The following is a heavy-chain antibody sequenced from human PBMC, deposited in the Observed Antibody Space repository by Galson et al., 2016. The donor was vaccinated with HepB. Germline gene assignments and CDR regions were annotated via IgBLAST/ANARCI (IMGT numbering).Heavy chain of an antibody. Sequence: SLRLSCAASGFMLSGYGMHWVRQAPGKGLEWVAIISYEGSNKYYADSVKGRFTISRDNSKNTLYLQMSSLRAEDTAVYYCAKDLHQLLSRQNYYYGMDVWGQGTTVTVSS. CDR3: AKDLHQLLSRQNYYYGMDV. J-gene: IGHJ6*02. D-gene: IGHD2-2*01. V-gene: IGHV3-30*18. CDR2: ISYEGSNK. CDR1: GFMLSGYG.